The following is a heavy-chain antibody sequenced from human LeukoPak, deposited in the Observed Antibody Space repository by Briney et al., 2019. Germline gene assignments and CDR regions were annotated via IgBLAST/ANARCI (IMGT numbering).Heavy chain of an antibody. CDR1: GGTFSSYA. CDR3: ARQHFGYCSGGSCFRNYYYYYGMDV. D-gene: IGHD2-15*01. J-gene: IGHJ6*02. CDR2: IIPIFGTA. V-gene: IGHV1-69*01. Sequence: SVTVSCKASGGTFSSYAISWVRQAPGQGLEWMGGIIPIFGTANYAQKFQGRVTITADESTSTAYMELSSLRSEDTAVYYCARQHFGYCSGGSCFRNYYYYYGMDVWGQGTTVTVSS.